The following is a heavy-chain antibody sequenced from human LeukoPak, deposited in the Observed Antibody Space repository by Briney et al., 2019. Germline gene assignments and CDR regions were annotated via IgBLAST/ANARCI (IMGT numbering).Heavy chain of an antibody. J-gene: IGHJ6*04. CDR1: GFTFSSYS. CDR2: ISSSSSYI. Sequence: PGGSLRLSCAASGFTFSSYSMNWVRPAPGKGLEWVSSISSSSSYIYYADSVKGRFTISRDNAKNSLYLQMNSLRAEDTAVYYCARVGVVVVAATRYYYYGMDVWGKGTTVTVSS. CDR3: ARVGVVVVAATRYYYYGMDV. D-gene: IGHD2-15*01. V-gene: IGHV3-21*01.